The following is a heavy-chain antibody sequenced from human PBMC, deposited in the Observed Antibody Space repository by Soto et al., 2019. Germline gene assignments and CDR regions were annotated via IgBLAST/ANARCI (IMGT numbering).Heavy chain of an antibody. J-gene: IGHJ4*02. CDR1: GFTFSSYA. V-gene: IGHV3-30-3*01. CDR2: ISYDGTNK. Sequence: SLRLSCAASGFTFSSYAMHWVRQAPGKGLEWVAVISYDGTNKNYADSVKGRFTISRDNSKKTLYLQMSSLRGEDTAVYYCARDTSAVTGTTGDFDYWGQGTLVTVSS. CDR3: ARDTSAVTGTTGDFDY. D-gene: IGHD1-20*01.